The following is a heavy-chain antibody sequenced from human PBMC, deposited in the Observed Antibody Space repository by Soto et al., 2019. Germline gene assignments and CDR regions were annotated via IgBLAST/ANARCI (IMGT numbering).Heavy chain of an antibody. Sequence: SETLSLTCTVSGGSISNYYCSWIRQPPGKGLEWIGYIYYSGSANYNPSLKSRVTISVDTSKNQFSLKLSSVTAADTAVYYCARAGAATLYDFWGQGTLVTVSS. CDR3: ARAGAATLYDF. CDR2: IYYSGSA. CDR1: GGSISNYY. V-gene: IGHV4-59*01. D-gene: IGHD2-15*01. J-gene: IGHJ4*02.